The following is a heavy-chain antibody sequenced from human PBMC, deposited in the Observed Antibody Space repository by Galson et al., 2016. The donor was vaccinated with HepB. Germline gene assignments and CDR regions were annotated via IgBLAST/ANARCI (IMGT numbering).Heavy chain of an antibody. CDR1: GFAFSSHW. CDR3: GRDHSVVLTTAYNWFDP. J-gene: IGHJ5*02. V-gene: IGHV3-74*01. Sequence: SLRLSCAASGFAFSSHWMHWVRQDLGKGLVWVSRINSDGTISNYADSVKGRFTISRDNAKNTLYLQMNSLRVEDTAVYYGGRDHSVVLTTAYNWFDPWGQGTLVTVSS. D-gene: IGHD4-23*01. CDR2: INSDGTIS.